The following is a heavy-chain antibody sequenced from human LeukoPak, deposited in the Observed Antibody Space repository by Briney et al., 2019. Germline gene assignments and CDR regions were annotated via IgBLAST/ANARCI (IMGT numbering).Heavy chain of an antibody. CDR2: INAGNGNT. Sequence: DSVKVSCKASGYTFTSYAMHWVPQAPGQRLEWMGWINAGNGNTKYSQMFQGRVTITRDTSASTAYMELSSLRSEDTAVYYCARDLGYSDSSGYQSDYWGQGTLVTVSS. D-gene: IGHD3-22*01. V-gene: IGHV1-3*01. CDR3: ARDLGYSDSSGYQSDY. CDR1: GYTFTSYA. J-gene: IGHJ4*02.